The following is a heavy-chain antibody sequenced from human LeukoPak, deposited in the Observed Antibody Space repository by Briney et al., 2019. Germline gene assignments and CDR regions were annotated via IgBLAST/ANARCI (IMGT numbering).Heavy chain of an antibody. CDR3: AKDPPIDSIWSYYMDV. CDR1: GFTFSSYA. D-gene: IGHD3-10*01. V-gene: IGHV3-23*01. J-gene: IGHJ6*03. CDR2: ISGSGGST. Sequence: GGSLRLSCAASGFTFSSYAMSWVRQAPGKGLEWVSAISGSGGSTYYADSVKGRFTISRDNSKNTLYLQMNSLRAEDTAVYYCAKDPPIDSIWSYYMDVWGKGTTVTVSS.